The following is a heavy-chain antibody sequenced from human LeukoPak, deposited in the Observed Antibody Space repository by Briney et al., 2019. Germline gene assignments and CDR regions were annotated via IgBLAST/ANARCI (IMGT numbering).Heavy chain of an antibody. J-gene: IGHJ6*02. CDR2: VSSSGGST. V-gene: IGHV3-23*01. CDR1: GFTFSTYA. D-gene: IGHD1-26*01. CDR3: AKSPAYTGSHYGLDV. Sequence: PGGSLRLSCAASGFTFSTYAITWVRQAPGKGLEWVSAVSSSGGSTYYADSVKGRFTISRDNSKNTLYLQMNSLRAEDTAVYYCAKSPAYTGSHYGLDVWGQGTTVTVSS.